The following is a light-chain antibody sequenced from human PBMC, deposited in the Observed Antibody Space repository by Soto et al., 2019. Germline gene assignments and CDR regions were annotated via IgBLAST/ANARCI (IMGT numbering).Light chain of an antibody. CDR2: GAS. Sequence: ETVLTQSPGTLSLSPGERVTLSCRASQSVSSNYLAWYQHKPGQAPRLLIYGASNRATGIPDRFSGSGSGTDFTLTISRLEPEDFAVYYCQQYVTSPPSWTFGQGTKVEVK. J-gene: IGKJ1*01. CDR3: QQYVTSPPSWT. CDR1: QSVSSNY. V-gene: IGKV3-20*01.